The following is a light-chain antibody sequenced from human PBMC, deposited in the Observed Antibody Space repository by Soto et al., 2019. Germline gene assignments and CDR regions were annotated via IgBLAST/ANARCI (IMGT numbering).Light chain of an antibody. CDR1: QSVSSN. J-gene: IGKJ4*01. CDR2: GAS. V-gene: IGKV3D-15*01. Sequence: EIVMTQSPATLSVSPGESATLSCRASQSVSSNLAWYQQKPGQTARLLIHGASTRATRIPGRFSGSGSGTEFTLTISSLQSEDFAVYYCQQYKNWPLTFGGGTKVEIK. CDR3: QQYKNWPLT.